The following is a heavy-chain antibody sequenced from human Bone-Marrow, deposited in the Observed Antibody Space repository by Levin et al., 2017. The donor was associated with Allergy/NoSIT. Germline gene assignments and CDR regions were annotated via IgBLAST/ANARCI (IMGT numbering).Heavy chain of an antibody. V-gene: IGHV5-51*01. CDR3: ARSHVSRIVFEF. CDR1: GYNFTNYW. J-gene: IGHJ3*01. Sequence: GESLKISCQASGYNFTNYWIAWVRQVPGKGLEWMAMIYPGDSQRTYSPSFEGQVTLSADRSTRAAYLQWRSLKASDTAIYYCARSHVSRIVFEFWGQGTLVTVSS. CDR2: IYPGDSQR. D-gene: IGHD2-15*01.